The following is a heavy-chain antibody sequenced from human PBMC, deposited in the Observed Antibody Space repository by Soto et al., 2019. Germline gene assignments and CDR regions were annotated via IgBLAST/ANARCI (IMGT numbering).Heavy chain of an antibody. CDR2: IIPIFGTA. J-gene: IGHJ3*02. Sequence: SVKVSCKASGGTFSSYAISWVRQAPGQGLEWMGGIIPIFGTANYAQKFQGRVTITADESTSTAYTELSSLRSEDTAVYYCARGEGPITMIVVAVGAFDIWGQGTMVTVSS. D-gene: IGHD3-22*01. CDR1: GGTFSSYA. V-gene: IGHV1-69*13. CDR3: ARGEGPITMIVVAVGAFDI.